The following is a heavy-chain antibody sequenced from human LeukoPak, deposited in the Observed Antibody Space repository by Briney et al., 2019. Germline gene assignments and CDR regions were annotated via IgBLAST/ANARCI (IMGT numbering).Heavy chain of an antibody. Sequence: SETLSLTCTVSGGSISSYYWSWIRQPPGKGLEWIGYIYYSGSTNYNPSLKSRVTISVDTSKNQFSLKLSSVTAADTAVYYCARDTLQRAFDPWGQGTLVTVSS. CDR1: GGSISSYY. J-gene: IGHJ5*02. CDR3: ARDTLQRAFDP. V-gene: IGHV4-59*01. D-gene: IGHD1-26*01. CDR2: IYYSGST.